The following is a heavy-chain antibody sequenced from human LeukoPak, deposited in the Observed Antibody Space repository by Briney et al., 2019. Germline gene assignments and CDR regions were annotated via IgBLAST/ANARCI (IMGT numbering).Heavy chain of an antibody. CDR3: AVYSSLDY. CDR1: GFTVSNNY. D-gene: IGHD3-22*01. J-gene: IGHJ4*02. V-gene: IGHV3-53*01. CDR2: IYCGGNT. Sequence: GGSLRLSCAASGFTVSNNYMSWVRQAPGKGLEWVSLIYCGGNTYYADSVRGRFSTSRDNSKNTLYLQMNSLRAEDTAIYYCAVYSSLDYWSQGTLVTVSS.